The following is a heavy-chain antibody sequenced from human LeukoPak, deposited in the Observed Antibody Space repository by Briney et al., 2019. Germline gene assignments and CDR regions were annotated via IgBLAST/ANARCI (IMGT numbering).Heavy chain of an antibody. CDR2: ISSSSSYI. CDR1: GFTFSSYS. CDR3: ARVGDWSNYFGMDA. Sequence: GGSLRLSCAASGFTFSSYSMNWVRQAPGKGLEWVSSISSSSSYIYYADSMKGRFTISRDNAKNSLYLQMNSLRADDTAVYYCARVGDWSNYFGMDAWGQGTTVSVSS. J-gene: IGHJ6*02. V-gene: IGHV3-21*04. D-gene: IGHD3-16*01.